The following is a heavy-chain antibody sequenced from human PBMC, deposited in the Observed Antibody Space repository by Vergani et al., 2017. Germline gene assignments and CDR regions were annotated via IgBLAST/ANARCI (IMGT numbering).Heavy chain of an antibody. Sequence: EVQLLESGGGLAQPGGSLRLSCAASGFIFSDHYMDWVRQAPGKGLEWVGRIRNKANDYTTQYAASVKGRFTISRDRSKTLYLQMDSLRVEDTAMYFCARDLSYSTAWPFFDSRGQGTLVTVSS. V-gene: IGHV3-72*01. CDR3: ARDLSYSTAWPFFDS. D-gene: IGHD4-11*01. CDR1: GFIFSDHY. CDR2: IRNKANDYTT. J-gene: IGHJ4*02.